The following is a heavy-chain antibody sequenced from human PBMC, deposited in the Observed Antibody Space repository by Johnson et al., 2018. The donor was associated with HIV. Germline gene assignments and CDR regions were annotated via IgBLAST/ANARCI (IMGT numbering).Heavy chain of an antibody. CDR3: AREKWGAFGVDAFDI. V-gene: IGHV3-30*02. J-gene: IGHJ3*02. CDR1: GFTFSNYG. D-gene: IGHD3-16*01. CDR2: LRYDGDIT. Sequence: QVQLVESGGGVVQPGGSLRLSCAASGFTFSNYGMHWVRQAPGKGLEWVAFLRYDGDITYYIDAVKGRLTISRDNSKNTLYLQMNSLRTEETAMYYCAREKWGAFGVDAFDIWGQGTMVTVSS.